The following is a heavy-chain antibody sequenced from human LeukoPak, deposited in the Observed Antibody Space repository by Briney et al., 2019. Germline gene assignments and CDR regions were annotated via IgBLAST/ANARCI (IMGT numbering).Heavy chain of an antibody. J-gene: IGHJ4*02. V-gene: IGHV4-59*01. CDR2: IHYSGST. CDR1: GGSISNKY. Sequence: SETLSLTCTVSGGSISNKYWSWIRQPPGKGLEWIGYIHYSGSTNYNPSLKSRVTISRDTSKNQFSLKLSSVTAADTAVYYCARAFWGSYFDYWGQGTLVTVSS. CDR3: ARAFWGSYFDY. D-gene: IGHD2/OR15-2a*01.